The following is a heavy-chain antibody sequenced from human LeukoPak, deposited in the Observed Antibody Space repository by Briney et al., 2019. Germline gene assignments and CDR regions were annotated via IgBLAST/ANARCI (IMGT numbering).Heavy chain of an antibody. J-gene: IGHJ5*02. CDR2: ISSTGTYI. CDR3: ARDPSVVPAAVNWFDP. CDR1: GFTFSSYS. Sequence: GGSLRLSCAASGFTFSSYSMNWFRQAPGKGLEWVSSISSTGTYIYYADSVKGRFTISRDNAKNSLYLQMNSLRAEDTAVYYCARDPSVVPAAVNWFDPWGQGTLVTVSS. D-gene: IGHD2-2*01. V-gene: IGHV3-21*01.